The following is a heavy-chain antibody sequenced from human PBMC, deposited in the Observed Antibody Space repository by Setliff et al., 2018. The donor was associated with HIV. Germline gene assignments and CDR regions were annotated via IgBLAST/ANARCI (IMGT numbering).Heavy chain of an antibody. Sequence: LRLSCAASRFSFSSYEMHWVRQAPGKGLEWISYISDGSTTIYYADSVKGRFTISRDDAKNTLYLQMNSLRAEDTAVYYCARVDGYNALGYWGQGTLVTVSS. J-gene: IGHJ4*02. D-gene: IGHD5-12*01. CDR3: ARVDGYNALGY. CDR1: RFSFSSYE. V-gene: IGHV3-48*03. CDR2: ISDGSTTI.